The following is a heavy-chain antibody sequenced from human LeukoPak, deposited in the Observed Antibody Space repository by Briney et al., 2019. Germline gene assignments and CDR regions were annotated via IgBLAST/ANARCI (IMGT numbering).Heavy chain of an antibody. CDR3: ARVSTTGRYYYYYMDV. CDR1: GYTFTSYA. J-gene: IGHJ6*03. V-gene: IGHV1-3*01. D-gene: IGHD4-11*01. CDR2: INAGNGNT. Sequence: ASVKVSCKASGYTFTSYAMHWVRQAPGQRLEWMGWINAGNGNTKYSQKFQGRVAITRDTSASTAYMELSSLRSEDTAVYYCARVSTTGRYYYYYMDVWGKGTTVTVSS.